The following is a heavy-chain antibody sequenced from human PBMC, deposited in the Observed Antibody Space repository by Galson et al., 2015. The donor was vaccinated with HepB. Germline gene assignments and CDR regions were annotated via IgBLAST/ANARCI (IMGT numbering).Heavy chain of an antibody. Sequence: SLRLSCAASGFTFSSYSMNWVGQASGKGLEWVSYISSSGSTIYYADSVKGRFTISRDNAKNSLYLQMNSLRDEDTAVYYCARGCSSSTCYTRFLGWFDPWGQGTLVTVSS. D-gene: IGHD2-2*02. CDR2: ISSSGSTI. V-gene: IGHV3-48*02. CDR3: ARGCSSSTCYTRFLGWFDP. CDR1: GFTFSSYS. J-gene: IGHJ5*02.